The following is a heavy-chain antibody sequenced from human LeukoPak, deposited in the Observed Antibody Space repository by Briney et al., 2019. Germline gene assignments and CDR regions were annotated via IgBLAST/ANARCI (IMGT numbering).Heavy chain of an antibody. CDR3: ARDQEGFDY. J-gene: IGHJ4*02. CDR2: IYPRDGST. V-gene: IGHV1-46*01. Sequence: ASVKVSCKASGYIFINNYIQWVRQAPGQGLEWVGMIYPRDGSTSYARNFQGRVTVTRDTSTSTVHMELSGLTSEDTAVYYCARDQEGFDYWGQGTLVTVSS. CDR1: GYIFINNY.